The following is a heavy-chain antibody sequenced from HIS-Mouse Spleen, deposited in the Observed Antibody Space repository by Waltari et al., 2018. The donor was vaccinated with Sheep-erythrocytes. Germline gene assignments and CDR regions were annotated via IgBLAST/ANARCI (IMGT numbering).Heavy chain of an antibody. CDR2: INYSGST. CDR3: ARLYYYDSSGYYFDY. D-gene: IGHD3-22*01. Sequence: QLQLQESGPGLVKPSETLSLTCTVSGGSISSSSYYWGWIRQPPGKGLEWTGSINYSGSTYSNPSLKSRVTISVDTSKNQFSLKLSSVTAADTAVYYCARLYYYDSSGYYFDYWGQGTLVTVSS. V-gene: IGHV4-39*01. J-gene: IGHJ4*02. CDR1: GGSISSSSYY.